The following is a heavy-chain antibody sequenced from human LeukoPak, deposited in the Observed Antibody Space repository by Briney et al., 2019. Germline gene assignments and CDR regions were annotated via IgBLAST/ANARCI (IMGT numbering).Heavy chain of an antibody. Sequence: GASVKVSCKASGYTFTGYYMHWVRQAPGQGLEWMGWINPNSGGTNYAQKSQGRVTMTRDTSISTAYMELSRLRSGDTAVYYCARCGVALDYYYYYMDVWGQGTLVTVSS. CDR1: GYTFTGYY. CDR2: INPNSGGT. D-gene: IGHD3-3*01. CDR3: ARCGVALDYYYYYMDV. V-gene: IGHV1-2*02. J-gene: IGHJ6*03.